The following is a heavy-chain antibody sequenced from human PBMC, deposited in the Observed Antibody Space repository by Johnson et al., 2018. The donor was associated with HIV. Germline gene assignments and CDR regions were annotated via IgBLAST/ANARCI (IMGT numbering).Heavy chain of an antibody. J-gene: IGHJ3*02. CDR1: GFTFSNAW. CDR3: TTVFIVGATPDAFDI. Sequence: VQLVESGGGLVKPGGSLRLSCAASGFTFSNAWMSWVRQAPGKGLEWVGRIKSKTDGGTTDYAAPVKGRFTISRDDSKNTLYLQMNSLKTGYTAGYYCTTVFIVGATPDAFDIWGQGTVVTVS. V-gene: IGHV3-15*01. CDR2: IKSKTDGGTT. D-gene: IGHD1-26*01.